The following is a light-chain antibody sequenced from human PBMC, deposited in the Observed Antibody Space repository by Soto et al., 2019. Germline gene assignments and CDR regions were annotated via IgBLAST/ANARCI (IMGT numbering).Light chain of an antibody. CDR3: QQANTFPGT. V-gene: IGKV1-12*01. CDR1: QDINSW. J-gene: IGKJ1*01. CDR2: AAS. Sequence: IPMTQSPSSVSASVGDRVTITCRASQDINSWLAWYQQKPGKAPNLLIYAASNLQNGVPSRFSGSGFGTDFTLTISSLQPEDFATYYCQQANTFPGTFGQGTKVEIK.